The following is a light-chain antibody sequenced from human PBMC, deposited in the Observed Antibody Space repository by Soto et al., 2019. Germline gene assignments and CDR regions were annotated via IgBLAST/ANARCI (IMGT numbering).Light chain of an antibody. J-gene: IGKJ2*01. V-gene: IGKV1-5*01. CDR2: DAS. CDR1: QSISSW. CDR3: QQYNSYSET. Sequence: DIQMTQSPSTLSASVGDRVTITCRASQSISSWLAWYQQKPGKGPKLLIYDASSLESGVPSRFSGSASGTQFTLTISSLQPDDFATYYCQQYNSYSETFGQGTKLEIK.